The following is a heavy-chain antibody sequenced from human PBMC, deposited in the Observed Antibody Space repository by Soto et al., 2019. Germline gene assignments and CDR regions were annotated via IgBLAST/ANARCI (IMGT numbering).Heavy chain of an antibody. J-gene: IGHJ6*02. V-gene: IGHV4-61*01. CDR1: GGSVISGSYC. Sequence: SATLSLTGTVSGGSVISGSYCWSWIRQPPGTGLEWIVYIYYIGSTNYNPSLKSRVTISVDTSKNQFSLKLSSVTAADTAVYYCARATYYYDSSGYYLPLYYYYYGMDAWGQGTTVTVSS. CDR3: ARATYYYDSSGYYLPLYYYYYGMDA. CDR2: IYYIGST. D-gene: IGHD3-22*01.